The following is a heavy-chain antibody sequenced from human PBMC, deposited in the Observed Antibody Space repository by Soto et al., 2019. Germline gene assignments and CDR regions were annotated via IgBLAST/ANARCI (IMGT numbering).Heavy chain of an antibody. D-gene: IGHD2-2*01. J-gene: IGHJ5*02. CDR1: GGSISSGDYY. Sequence: SETLSLTCTVSGGSISSGDYYWSWIRQPPGKGLEWIGYIYYSGSTYYNPSLKSRVTISVDTSKNQFSLKLSSVTAADTAVYYWARAAVVPARKGFDPWGQGTLVTVSP. V-gene: IGHV4-30-4*01. CDR2: IYYSGST. CDR3: ARAAVVPARKGFDP.